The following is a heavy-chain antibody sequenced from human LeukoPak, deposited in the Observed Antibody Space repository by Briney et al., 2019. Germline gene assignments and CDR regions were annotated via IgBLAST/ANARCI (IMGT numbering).Heavy chain of an antibody. CDR3: ARVSIAAAGLFDY. CDR1: GFTFSSYS. Sequence: GGSLRLSCAASGFTFSSYSMNWVRQAPGKGLEWVSPISSSSSYIYYADSVKGRFTISRDNAKNSLYLQMNSLRAEDTAVYYCARVSIAAAGLFDYWGQGTLVTVSS. J-gene: IGHJ4*02. V-gene: IGHV3-21*01. CDR2: ISSSSSYI. D-gene: IGHD6-13*01.